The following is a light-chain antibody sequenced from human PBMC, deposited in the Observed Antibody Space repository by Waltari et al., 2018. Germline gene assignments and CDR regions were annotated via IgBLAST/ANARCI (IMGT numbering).Light chain of an antibody. J-gene: IGKJ1*01. CDR3: QHYVRLPAT. V-gene: IGKV3-20*01. CDR1: QSVGRS. CDR2: GAS. Sequence: TLSLSPGERATLSCRASQSVGRSLAWYQQKPGQAPRLVIYGASSRATGIPDRFSGSGSGTDFSLTISRLEPEDFAVYYCQHYVRLPATFGQGTKVEIK.